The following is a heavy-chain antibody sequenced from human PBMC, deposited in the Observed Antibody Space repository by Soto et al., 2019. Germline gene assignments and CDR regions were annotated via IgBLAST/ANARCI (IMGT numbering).Heavy chain of an antibody. CDR3: ARYSSSWYGRVYYYYGMDV. V-gene: IGHV3-74*01. CDR2: INSDGSST. J-gene: IGHJ6*02. Sequence: EVQLVESGGGLVQPVGSLRLSCSGSGFTFSSYWMHWVRQAPGKGRVWVSRINSDGSSTSYVDSVKGRFTISRDNAKNTLYLQMNSLRAEDTAVYYCARYSSSWYGRVYYYYGMDVWGQGTTVTVSS. CDR1: GFTFSSYW. D-gene: IGHD6-13*01.